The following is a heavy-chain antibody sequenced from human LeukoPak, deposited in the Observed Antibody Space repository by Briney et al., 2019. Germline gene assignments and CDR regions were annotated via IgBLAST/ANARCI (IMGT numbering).Heavy chain of an antibody. V-gene: IGHV3-21*01. Sequence: GGSLRLSCAASGFTFSSYSMNWVRQAPGKGLEWVSSISSSSSYIYYADSVKGRFTISRDNAKNSLYLQMNSLRAEDTAVYYGAGGFYDSGGYYYSDWGQGTLVTVSS. CDR1: GFTFSSYS. J-gene: IGHJ4*02. CDR3: AGGFYDSGGYYYSD. CDR2: ISSSSSYI. D-gene: IGHD3-22*01.